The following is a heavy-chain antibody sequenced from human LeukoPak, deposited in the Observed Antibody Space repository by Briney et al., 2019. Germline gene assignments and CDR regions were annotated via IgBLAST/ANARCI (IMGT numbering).Heavy chain of an antibody. CDR2: IYPNSGGT. Sequence: ASVKVSCMASGNTFIGYYLHWVRQAPGQGLQWMGWIYPNSGGTYYAHNFQGRVTMTRDTSISTVYMELSSLRSDDTAAYYCAREGQLERRRDLDYWGQGTLVTVSS. J-gene: IGHJ4*02. CDR1: GNTFIGYY. D-gene: IGHD1-1*01. CDR3: AREGQLERRRDLDY. V-gene: IGHV1-2*02.